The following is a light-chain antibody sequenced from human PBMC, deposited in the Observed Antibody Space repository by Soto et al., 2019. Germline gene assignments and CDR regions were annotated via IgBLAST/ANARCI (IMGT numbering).Light chain of an antibody. V-gene: IGKV1-39*01. CDR2: DAS. J-gene: IGKJ1*01. CDR1: QNIRTS. Sequence: QMTQSPSSLSASVGARVTITCRASQNIRTSLNWYQQKPGKAPSLLIYDASTLQSGVPSRFSGSGSATDFTLTIISRQPEDYATSYCQQRYTTPRTFGQGTKVEIK. CDR3: QQRYTTPRT.